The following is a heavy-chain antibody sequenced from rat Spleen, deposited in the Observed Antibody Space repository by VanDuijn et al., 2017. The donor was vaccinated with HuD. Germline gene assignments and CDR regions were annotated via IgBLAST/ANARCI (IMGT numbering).Heavy chain of an antibody. CDR3: SKWGDSGYFDN. D-gene: IGHD4-3*01. J-gene: IGHJ2*01. CDR2: IIYDGSGT. Sequence: EVQLVESGGGLVQPGRSLKLSCEASGFTFSDYNMAWVRQAPKKGLEWVATIIYDGSGTYYGDSVKGRFTISRDNAESTLYLQINSLGSEDTATYYCSKWGDSGYFDNWGQGVMVTVSS. CDR1: GFTFSDYN. V-gene: IGHV5S10*01.